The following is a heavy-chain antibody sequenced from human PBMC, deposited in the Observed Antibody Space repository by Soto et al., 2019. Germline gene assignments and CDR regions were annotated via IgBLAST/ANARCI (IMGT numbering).Heavy chain of an antibody. CDR3: ARTPLPGSYYYYYGMDV. CDR2: IIPIFGTA. V-gene: IGHV1-69*13. D-gene: IGHD1-26*01. J-gene: IGHJ6*02. Sequence: SVKVSCKASGGTFSSYAISWVRHAPWQGREWMGGIIPIFGTANYAQKFQGRVTITADESTSTAYMELSSLRSEDTAVYYCARTPLPGSYYYYYGMDVWGQGTTVTVSS. CDR1: GGTFSSYA.